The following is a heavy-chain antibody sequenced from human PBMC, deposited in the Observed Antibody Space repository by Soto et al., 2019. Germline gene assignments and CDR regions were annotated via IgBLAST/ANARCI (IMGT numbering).Heavy chain of an antibody. J-gene: IGHJ1*01. D-gene: IGHD6-19*01. V-gene: IGHV4-34*01. CDR3: ARGQSSVWYSPTSRQYFQH. Sequence: QVQLQQWGAGLLKPSETLSLTCAVYGGSFSGYYWSRIRQPPGKGLEWIGEINHSGSTNYNPSLTGRVTISVVTSKNKCSLELSSGTAADTAVYYGARGQSSVWYSPTSRQYFQHWGQGTLVTVSS. CDR2: INHSGST. CDR1: GGSFSGYY.